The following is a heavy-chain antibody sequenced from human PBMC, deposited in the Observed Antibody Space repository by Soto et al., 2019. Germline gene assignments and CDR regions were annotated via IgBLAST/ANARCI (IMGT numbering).Heavy chain of an antibody. J-gene: IGHJ4*02. V-gene: IGHV3-20*04. D-gene: IGHD4-17*01. Sequence: EMQLVESGGGVVRPGGSLRLSCAAFGFRFDDYGMSWVRQVPGKGLEWVSGINRDGGSTGYADSVKGRFTISRDNAKNSLYLQMNSLRAEDTAFYYCARAPGFYGDFFDYWGQGTLVTVSS. CDR2: INRDGGST. CDR3: ARAPGFYGDFFDY. CDR1: GFRFDDYG.